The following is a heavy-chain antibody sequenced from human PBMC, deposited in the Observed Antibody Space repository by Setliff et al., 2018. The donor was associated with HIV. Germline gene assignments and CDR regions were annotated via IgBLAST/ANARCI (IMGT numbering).Heavy chain of an antibody. J-gene: IGHJ6*02. D-gene: IGHD2-15*01. CDR2: VIPILRVA. Sequence: SVKVSCKASGGTFSSHAITWVRQAPGQGLEWMGEVIPILRVARYAQRFQDRVSITADKSSTTSYMELSSLKSEDTAVYYCARNLVVVAPTVDYFGMDVWGQGTTVTAP. V-gene: IGHV1-69*10. CDR3: ARNLVVVAPTVDYFGMDV. CDR1: GGTFSSHA.